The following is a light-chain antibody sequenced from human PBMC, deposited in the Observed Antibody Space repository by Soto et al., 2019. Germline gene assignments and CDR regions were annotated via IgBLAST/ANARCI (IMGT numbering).Light chain of an antibody. CDR3: QTWGTGIVV. Sequence: QPVLTQSPSASASLGASVKLTCTLSSGHSSYAIAWHQQQPDKGPRYLMKLNSDGSHSKGDGIPDRFSGSNSGAERYLTISSLQSEDEADYYCQTWGTGIVVFGGGTKLTVL. CDR2: LNSDGSH. CDR1: SGHSSYA. J-gene: IGLJ2*01. V-gene: IGLV4-69*01.